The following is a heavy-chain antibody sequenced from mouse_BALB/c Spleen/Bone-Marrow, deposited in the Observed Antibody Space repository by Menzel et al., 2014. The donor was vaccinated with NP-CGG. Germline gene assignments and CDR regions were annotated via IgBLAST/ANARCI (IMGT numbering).Heavy chain of an antibody. CDR1: GFDSSRYW. Sequence: VQLKQSGGGLVQPGGSLKLSCAASGFDSSRYWMSWVRQAPGKGLQWIGEINPESNTINYSPSLKDKFIISRDNAKNTLYLQMSKVKSEDAALYCCARLGYYGWFAYWGQGTLVTVSA. J-gene: IGHJ3*01. CDR2: INPESNTI. CDR3: ARLGYYGWFAY. D-gene: IGHD2-3*01. V-gene: IGHV4-1*02.